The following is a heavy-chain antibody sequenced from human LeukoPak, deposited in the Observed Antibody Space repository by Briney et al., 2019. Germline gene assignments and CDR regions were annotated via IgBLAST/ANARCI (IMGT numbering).Heavy chain of an antibody. V-gene: IGHV1-8*01. Sequence: ASVKVSCKASGYTLISYDIHWVRQATGQGLEWMGWMNPNSGNTGYAERFQGRVTMTKNTSISTAYMELKSLRSEDTAVYYCARGAGYCSGGSCYVGYWGQGTLVTVSS. CDR1: GYTLISYD. CDR3: ARGAGYCSGGSCYVGY. D-gene: IGHD2-15*01. CDR2: MNPNSGNT. J-gene: IGHJ4*02.